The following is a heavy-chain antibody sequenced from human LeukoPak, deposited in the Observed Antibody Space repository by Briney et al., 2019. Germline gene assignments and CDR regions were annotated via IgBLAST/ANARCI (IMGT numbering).Heavy chain of an antibody. CDR2: LYHSGST. D-gene: IGHD2-21*01. Sequence: SETLSLTCTVSGYSISSGYYWGWVRQPPGKGLEWIANLYHSGSTYYNPSLKSRVTISVDTSKNQFSLKLSSVTAADTTVYYCARVTYSIFDYWGQGTLVTVSS. V-gene: IGHV4-38-2*02. CDR1: GYSISSGYY. J-gene: IGHJ4*02. CDR3: ARVTYSIFDY.